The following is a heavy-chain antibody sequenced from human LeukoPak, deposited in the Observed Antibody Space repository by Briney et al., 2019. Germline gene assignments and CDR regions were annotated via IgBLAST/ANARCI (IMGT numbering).Heavy chain of an antibody. CDR2: INSDGSST. CDR1: GFTFISYT. J-gene: IGHJ4*02. Sequence: GGSLRLSCAASGFTFISYTMGWVRQAPGKGLEWVSRINSDGSSTSYADSVKGRFTISRDNAKNTLSLQMNSLRAEDTAVYYCARDYDFWSGFFDYWGQGTLVTVSS. CDR3: ARDYDFWSGFFDY. V-gene: IGHV3-74*01. D-gene: IGHD3-3*01.